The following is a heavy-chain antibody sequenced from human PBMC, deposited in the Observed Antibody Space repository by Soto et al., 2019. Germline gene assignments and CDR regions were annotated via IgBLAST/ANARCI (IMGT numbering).Heavy chain of an antibody. D-gene: IGHD2-15*01. Sequence: EVQLLESGGGLVQPGGSLRLSCAASGFTFSSYAMSWVRQAPGKGLEWVSAISGSGGSTYYADSVKGRFTISRDNSKNTLYLQMNSLRAEDTAVYYSAKDRGYCSGGSCYFVDYWGQGTLVTVSS. CDR3: AKDRGYCSGGSCYFVDY. CDR1: GFTFSSYA. J-gene: IGHJ4*02. CDR2: ISGSGGST. V-gene: IGHV3-23*01.